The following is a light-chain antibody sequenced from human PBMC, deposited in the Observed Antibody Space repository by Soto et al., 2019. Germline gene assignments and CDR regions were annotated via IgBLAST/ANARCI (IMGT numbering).Light chain of an antibody. CDR2: GAS. Sequence: EIILTQSPATLSVSHRERFTLXXRASQSVSSNLAWYQQKVGQAPRLLXYGASTRATGIPARFSGSGSGTEFTLTISSLQSEDFAVYYCQQYNNWPPWTFGQGTKVDIK. J-gene: IGKJ1*01. V-gene: IGKV3-15*01. CDR3: QQYNNWPPWT. CDR1: QSVSSN.